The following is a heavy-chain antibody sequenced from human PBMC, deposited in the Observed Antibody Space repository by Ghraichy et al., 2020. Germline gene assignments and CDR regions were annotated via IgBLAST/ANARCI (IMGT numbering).Heavy chain of an antibody. Sequence: SLRLSCAASGFSVSSNDMNWVRQAPGKGLEWVSLIYSSGTTHYADSVKGRFTISRDTSKNTVYLQMNSLRAEDTAVYYCARRPVVAVPGSGGDNWGQGVLVTVSS. J-gene: IGHJ4*02. CDR2: IYSSGTT. V-gene: IGHV3-53*01. D-gene: IGHD6-19*01. CDR3: ARRPVVAVPGSGGDN. CDR1: GFSVSSND.